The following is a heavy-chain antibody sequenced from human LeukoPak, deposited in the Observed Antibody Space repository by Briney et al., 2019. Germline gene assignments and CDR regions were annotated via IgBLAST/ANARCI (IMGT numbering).Heavy chain of an antibody. CDR3: TRERRGSYHAFDH. CDR2: ITTSGSST. V-gene: IGHV3-11*01. Sequence: GGSLRLSCASSGFSFSNYYMSWVRQAPGKGLEWISYITTSGSSTNYADSVKGRFTISRDNAKNSVVLQMNSLRTEDTAVYYCTRERRGSYHAFDHWGQGTLVTVSS. D-gene: IGHD3-16*02. CDR1: GFSFSNYY. J-gene: IGHJ4*02.